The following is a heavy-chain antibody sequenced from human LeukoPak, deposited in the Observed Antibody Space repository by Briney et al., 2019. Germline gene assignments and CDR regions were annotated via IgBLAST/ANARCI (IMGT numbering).Heavy chain of an antibody. CDR3: ARVSGLDAFDI. D-gene: IGHD7-27*01. V-gene: IGHV1-69*05. CDR1: GGTFSSYA. CDR2: IIPIFGTA. Sequence: ASVKVSCKASGGTFSSYAISWVRQAPGQGLEWMGRIIPIFGTANYAQKFQGRVTITRNTSISTAYMELSSLRSEDTAVYYCARVSGLDAFDIWGQGTMVTVSS. J-gene: IGHJ3*02.